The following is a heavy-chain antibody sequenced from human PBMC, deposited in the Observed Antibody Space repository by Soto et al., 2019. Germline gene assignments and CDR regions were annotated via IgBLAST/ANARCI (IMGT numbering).Heavy chain of an antibody. Sequence: GGSRRLSCAACGFTFSSYWMSWVRQSPGKGLEWVANIKQDGSEKYYVDSVKGRFTISRDNAKNSLYLQMNSLRAEDTAVYYCAREGYCSSTSCYYYYYYMDVWGKGTTVTVSS. V-gene: IGHV3-7*01. CDR2: IKQDGSEK. CDR3: AREGYCSSTSCYYYYYYMDV. D-gene: IGHD2-2*01. CDR1: GFTFSSYW. J-gene: IGHJ6*03.